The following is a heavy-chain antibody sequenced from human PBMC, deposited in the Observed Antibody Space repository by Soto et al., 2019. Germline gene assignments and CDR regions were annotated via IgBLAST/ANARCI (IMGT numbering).Heavy chain of an antibody. CDR2: IGYNGFT. CDR1: GGPMNNYY. V-gene: IGHV4-59*08. D-gene: IGHD3-10*01. Sequence: QVQLQESGPGLVKPSETLSLTCTISGGPMNNYYCSWVRQPRGQGLEWIGYIGYNGFTRYKPSLRSRVAISLDTAKNQFYLNLSSVTAADTALYYCARQGFGELHGLVDVWGQGITVTVSS. CDR3: ARQGFGELHGLVDV. J-gene: IGHJ6*02.